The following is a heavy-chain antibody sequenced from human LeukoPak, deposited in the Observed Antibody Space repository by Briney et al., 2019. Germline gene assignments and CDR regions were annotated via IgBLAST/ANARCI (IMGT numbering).Heavy chain of an antibody. CDR2: IYHNGNT. J-gene: IGHJ4*02. D-gene: IGHD3-22*01. CDR3: AREFTEYYYDSSKASY. CDR1: GYSISCGYY. V-gene: IGHV4-38-2*02. Sequence: SETLSLTCAVSGYSISCGYYWAWIRQPPGKGLEWIGKIYHNGNTYYNPSLKGRVTISVDTSKNQFSLKLSSVTAADTALYYCAREFTEYYYDSSKASYWGQGTLVTVSS.